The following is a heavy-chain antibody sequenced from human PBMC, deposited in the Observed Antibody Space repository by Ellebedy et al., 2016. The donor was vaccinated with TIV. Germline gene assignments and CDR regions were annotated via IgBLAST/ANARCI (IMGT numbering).Heavy chain of an antibody. V-gene: IGHV4-59*01. J-gene: IGHJ6*03. CDR1: GGSISSYY. Sequence: SETLSLTXTVSGGSISSYYWSWIRQPPGKGLEWIGYIYYSGSTNYNPSLKSRVTISVDTSKNQFSLKLSSVTAADTAVYYCARDNLYYYYMDVWGKGTTVTVSS. CDR3: ARDNLYYYYMDV. CDR2: IYYSGST. D-gene: IGHD1-14*01.